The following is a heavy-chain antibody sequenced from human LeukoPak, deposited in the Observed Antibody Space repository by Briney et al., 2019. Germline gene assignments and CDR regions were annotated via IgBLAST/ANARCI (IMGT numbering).Heavy chain of an antibody. CDR1: GFTFSSYW. CDR2: IKQDGSEK. V-gene: IGHV3-7*01. J-gene: IGHJ4*02. CDR3: ANSPKLTGTPFDY. D-gene: IGHD1-20*01. Sequence: PGGSLRLSCAASGFTFSSYWMSWVRQAPGKGLEWVANIKQDGSEKYYVDSVKGRFTISRDNAKNSLYLQMNSLRAEDTAVYYCANSPKLTGTPFDYWGQGTLVTVSS.